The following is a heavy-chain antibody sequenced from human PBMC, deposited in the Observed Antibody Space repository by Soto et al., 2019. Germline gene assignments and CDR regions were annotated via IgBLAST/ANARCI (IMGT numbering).Heavy chain of an antibody. Sequence: EEQVVETGGGLIQPGGSLRLSCAASGFTLSSNYMSWVRQAPGKGLEWVSVIYSGGSIYYADSVKGRFTTSRDNSKNSLYLQMNNLRAEDTAIYYCARGENDAFDIWGQGTMVTVSS. CDR3: ARGENDAFDI. CDR1: GFTLSSNY. CDR2: IYSGGSI. J-gene: IGHJ3*02. V-gene: IGHV3-53*02.